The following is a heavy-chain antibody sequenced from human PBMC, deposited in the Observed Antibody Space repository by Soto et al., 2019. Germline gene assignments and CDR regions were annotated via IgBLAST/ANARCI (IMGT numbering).Heavy chain of an antibody. Sequence: SETLSLTCTVSGGSISSYYWSWIRQPPGKGLEWIGYIHYSGSTKYNPSLKSRVTISVDTSKNQFSLKLSSVTAADTAVYYCARDRGRVASNWFDPWGQGTLVTVSS. D-gene: IGHD3-10*01. CDR1: GGSISSYY. J-gene: IGHJ5*02. CDR2: IHYSGST. CDR3: ARDRGRVASNWFDP. V-gene: IGHV4-59*01.